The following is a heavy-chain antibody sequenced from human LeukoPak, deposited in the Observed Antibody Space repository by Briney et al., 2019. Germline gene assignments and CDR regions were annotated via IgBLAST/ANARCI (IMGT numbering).Heavy chain of an antibody. V-gene: IGHV4-61*02. D-gene: IGHD2-2*01. CDR2: IYTSGST. CDR1: GGSISSGSYY. Sequence: SETLSLTCTVSGGSISSGSYYWSWIRQPAGKGLEWIGRIYTSGSTNYNPSLKSRVTISVDTSKNQFSLKLSSVTAADTAVYYCARESVQLLSRWFDPWGQGTLVTVSS. J-gene: IGHJ5*02. CDR3: ARESVQLLSRWFDP.